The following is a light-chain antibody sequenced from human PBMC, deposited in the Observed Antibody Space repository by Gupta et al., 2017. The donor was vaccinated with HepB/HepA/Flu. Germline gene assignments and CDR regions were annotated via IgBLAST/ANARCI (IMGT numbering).Light chain of an antibody. CDR1: SANTEAGYD. J-gene: IGLJ3*02. Sequence: QSVLTQPPSVSGAPGQRVTISCTWSSANTEAGYDVHWYQQLPGTAPKLLTYGNSNRPSGVPDRFSGSKSGTSASLAITGLQAEDEADYYCQSYDSSLSGWVFGGGTKLTVL. V-gene: IGLV1-40*01. CDR3: QSYDSSLSGWV. CDR2: GNS.